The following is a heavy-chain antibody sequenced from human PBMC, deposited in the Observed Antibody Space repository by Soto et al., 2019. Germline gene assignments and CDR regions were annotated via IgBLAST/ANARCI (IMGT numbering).Heavy chain of an antibody. CDR1: GFTFSSYA. V-gene: IGHV3-23*04. CDR2: ISGSGGST. Sequence: VQLVESGGGVVQPGRSLRLSCAASGFTFSSYAMSWVRQAPGKGLEWVSAISGSGGSTYYADSVKGRFTISRDNSKNTLYLQMNSLRAEDTAVYYCAKGLRLGELPNPDAFDIWGQGTMVTVSS. J-gene: IGHJ3*02. D-gene: IGHD3-16*01. CDR3: AKGLRLGELPNPDAFDI.